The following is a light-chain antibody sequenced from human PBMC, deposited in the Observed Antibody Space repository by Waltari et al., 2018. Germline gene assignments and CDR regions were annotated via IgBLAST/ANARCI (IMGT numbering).Light chain of an antibody. CDR2: AVS. CDR3: FSDARRSSVA. V-gene: IGLV2-23*02. J-gene: IGLJ2*01. Sequence: QSALTQPASVSGSPGQAITVSCIGTSNDIGSYNFVSWFQQPPGRAPKLMIYAVSERPLGVSKRFSGCSAGTTASRTIAGHQAEDEADYYCFSDARRSSVAFGGGTRVTVL. CDR1: SNDIGSYNF.